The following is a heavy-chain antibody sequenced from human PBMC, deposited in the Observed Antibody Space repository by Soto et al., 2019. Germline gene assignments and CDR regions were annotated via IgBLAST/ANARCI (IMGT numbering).Heavy chain of an antibody. CDR3: ARDREEVVVPTDTFFYNYGLDV. CDR2: INPKNGGT. CDR1: GYSFTAHY. V-gene: IGHV1-2*02. Sequence: ASVKVSCKTSGYSFTAHYIHWVRQAPGQGLEWMGWINPKNGGTSYAENFQGRVTLTRDTSLSSTHMEVRRLRSDDTAVYYCARDREEVVVPTDTFFYNYGLDVWGQGTTVTVYS. J-gene: IGHJ6*02. D-gene: IGHD1-1*01.